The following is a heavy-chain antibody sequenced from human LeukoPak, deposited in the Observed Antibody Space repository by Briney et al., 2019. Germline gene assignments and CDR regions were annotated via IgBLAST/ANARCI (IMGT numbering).Heavy chain of an antibody. J-gene: IGHJ6*03. CDR3: AXGVRGVIIVRYLDYYYYYMDV. V-gene: IGHV1-2*02. Sequence: GASVKVSCKASGYTFTGYYMHWVRQAPGQGLEWMGWINPNSGGTNYAQKFQGRVTMTRDTSISTAYMELSRLRSDDTAVYYCAXGVRGVIIVRYLDYYYYYMDVWGKGTTVTISS. D-gene: IGHD3-10*01. CDR2: INPNSGGT. CDR1: GYTFTGYY.